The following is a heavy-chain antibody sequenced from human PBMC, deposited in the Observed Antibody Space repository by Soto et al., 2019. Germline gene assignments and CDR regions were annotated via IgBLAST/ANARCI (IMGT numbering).Heavy chain of an antibody. D-gene: IGHD3-16*01. Sequence: GGSLRLSCAASGFTFSSYSMNWVRQAPGKGLEWVSSISSSSSYIYYADSVKGRFTISRDNAKNSLYLQMNSLRAEDTAVYYCARDWGSDDAFDSWGQGTMVTVSS. CDR1: GFTFSSYS. J-gene: IGHJ3*02. V-gene: IGHV3-21*01. CDR2: ISSSSSYI. CDR3: ARDWGSDDAFDS.